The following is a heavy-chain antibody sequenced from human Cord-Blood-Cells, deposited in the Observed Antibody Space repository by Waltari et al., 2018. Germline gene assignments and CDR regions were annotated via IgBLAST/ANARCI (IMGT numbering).Heavy chain of an antibody. D-gene: IGHD2-8*01. CDR1: GGSSRGYY. J-gene: IGHJ4*02. CDR2: INHSGST. Sequence: QVQLQQWGAGLLKPSETLSLTCAVYGGSSRGYYWSWSRQPPGQGLEWIGEINHSGSTNHTPSLKSRVTISVDTSKNQFSLKLSSVTAADTAVYYCASSEVYAMNYWGQGTLVTVSS. CDR3: ASSEVYAMNY. V-gene: IGHV4-34*01.